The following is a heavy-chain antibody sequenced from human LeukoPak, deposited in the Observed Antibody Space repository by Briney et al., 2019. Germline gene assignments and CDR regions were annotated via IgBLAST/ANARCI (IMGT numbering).Heavy chain of an antibody. D-gene: IGHD2-15*01. CDR1: GVSISSADW. CDR2: IHHSGRT. CDR3: ARLRYSSLDQ. Sequence: SETLSLTCNVSGVSISSADWWNWVRQPPGKGLEWIGEIHHSGRTTYNPSLQSRVTLSVDKSTNQFSLRLNSVTAADTAAYYCARLRYSSLDQWGQGTLVTVSS. J-gene: IGHJ4*02. V-gene: IGHV4-4*02.